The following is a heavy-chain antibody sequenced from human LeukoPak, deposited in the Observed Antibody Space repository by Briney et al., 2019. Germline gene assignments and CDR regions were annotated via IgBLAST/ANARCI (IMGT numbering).Heavy chain of an antibody. Sequence: SETLSLTCTVSGGSISNYFWSWIRQPAGKGLEWLGRIYTNENTNYNPSLKSRVTMSVDMSKNQFSLTLSSVTAADTAVYYCARHYLQPGAFDVWGQGTLVTVSS. V-gene: IGHV4-4*07. CDR3: ARHYLQPGAFDV. CDR2: IYTNENT. J-gene: IGHJ3*01. D-gene: IGHD3-10*01. CDR1: GGSISNYF.